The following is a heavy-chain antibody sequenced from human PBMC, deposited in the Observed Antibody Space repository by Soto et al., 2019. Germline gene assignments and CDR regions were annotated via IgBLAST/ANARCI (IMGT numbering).Heavy chain of an antibody. CDR2: IFDSGST. Sequence: QLQLQESGPGLVKPSETLSITCTVSGGSISSSSYYWGWIRQPPGKGLEWIGSIFDSGSTYYNPSLKSRVTISVDTSKNQFSLKLRSVTAADTAVYYCASVFSGGYSYGFYCYGMDVW. D-gene: IGHD5-18*01. CDR1: GGSISSSSYY. CDR3: ASVFSGGYSYGFYCYGMDV. J-gene: IGHJ6*01. V-gene: IGHV4-39*01.